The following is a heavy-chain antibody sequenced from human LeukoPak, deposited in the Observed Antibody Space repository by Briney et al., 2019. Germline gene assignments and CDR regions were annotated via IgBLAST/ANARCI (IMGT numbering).Heavy chain of an antibody. V-gene: IGHV3-9*03. J-gene: IGHJ4*02. CDR2: ISWNSGSI. D-gene: IGHD1-26*01. CDR1: GFTFDDYA. Sequence: GGSLSLSCAASGFTFDDYAMHWVRQAPGKGLEWVSGISWNSGSIGYADSVKGRFTISRDNAKNSLYLQMNSLRAEDMALYYCAKARGRWELLRYFDYWGQGTLVTVSS. CDR3: AKARGRWELLRYFDY.